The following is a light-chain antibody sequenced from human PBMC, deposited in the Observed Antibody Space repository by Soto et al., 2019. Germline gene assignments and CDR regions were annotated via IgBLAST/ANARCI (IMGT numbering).Light chain of an antibody. Sequence: QLVLTQSPSAPASRGASVKLTCTLSSGHSTYAIAWHQQQPEKGPRYLMKFNSDGSHSKGDGIPDRFSGSSSGAERYLTISSLQSEDEADYYWQTWGTGIRVFGGGTKLTVL. V-gene: IGLV4-69*01. CDR3: QTWGTGIRV. J-gene: IGLJ3*02. CDR1: SGHSTYA. CDR2: FNSDGSH.